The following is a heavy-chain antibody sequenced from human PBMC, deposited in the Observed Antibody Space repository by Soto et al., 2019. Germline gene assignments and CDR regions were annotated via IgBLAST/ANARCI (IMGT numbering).Heavy chain of an antibody. Sequence: PGKGLEWLSAISGSGGNTYYADSVKGRFTISRDNSKNTLYLQMNSLRVEDMAVYFFPAEDGIRGTVPVSAFLLNRSSDL. CDR3: PAEDGIRGTVPVSAFLLNRSSDL. D-gene: IGHD1-1*01. V-gene: IGHV3-23*01. J-gene: IGHJ2*01. CDR2: ISGSGGNT.